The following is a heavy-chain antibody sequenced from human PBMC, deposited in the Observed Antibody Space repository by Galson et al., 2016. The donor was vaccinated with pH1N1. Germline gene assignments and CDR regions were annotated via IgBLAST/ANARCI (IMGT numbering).Heavy chain of an antibody. CDR3: ARSRRAAIYYYGMDV. Sequence: SLRLSCAASGFTFSTYWMSWVRQAPGKGLEWVANIKQDGSEEYYVDSVKGRFTISRDNAKNSLYLQMNSLRAEDTAVYYCARSRRAAIYYYGMDVWGQGTTVTVSS. D-gene: IGHD2-2*01. CDR2: IKQDGSEE. V-gene: IGHV3-7*03. CDR1: GFTFSTYW. J-gene: IGHJ6*02.